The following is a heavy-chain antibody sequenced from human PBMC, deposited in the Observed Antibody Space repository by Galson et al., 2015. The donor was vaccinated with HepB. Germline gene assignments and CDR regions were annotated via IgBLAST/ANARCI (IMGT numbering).Heavy chain of an antibody. Sequence: SLRLSCAASGFTFDDYSMHWVRQAPGKGLEWVSGITWQSATVGYADSVKGRFSISRDNAKNSLYLQLNSLRAEDTALYYRAKDIVIKGGQWDGFDTWGQGTMVTVSP. CDR3: AKDIVIKGGQWDGFDT. J-gene: IGHJ3*02. CDR2: ITWQSATV. D-gene: IGHD1-26*01. CDR1: GFTFDDYS. V-gene: IGHV3-9*01.